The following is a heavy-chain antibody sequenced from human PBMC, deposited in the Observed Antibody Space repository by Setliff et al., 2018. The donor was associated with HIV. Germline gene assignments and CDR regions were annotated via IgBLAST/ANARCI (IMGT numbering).Heavy chain of an antibody. V-gene: IGHV1-18*01. D-gene: IGHD3-9*01. CDR3: ARDPPSGLVILKPLDH. Sequence: KVSCKSSGGTFSNYAFSSYGISWVRQAPGQGLEWMGWISIYNDNTNYAQKFQGRIILTKDTSTTTVYMELRSLRPDDTAVYFCARDPPSGLVILKPLDHWGQGTLVTVSS. CDR1: GGTFSNYAFSSYG. CDR2: ISIYNDNT. J-gene: IGHJ4*02.